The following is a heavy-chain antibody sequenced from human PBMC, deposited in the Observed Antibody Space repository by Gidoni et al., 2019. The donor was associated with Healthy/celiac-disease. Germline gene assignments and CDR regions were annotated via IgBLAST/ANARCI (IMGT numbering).Heavy chain of an antibody. J-gene: IGHJ6*02. V-gene: IGHV3-48*01. CDR1: GFTFSSYS. CDR3: ARGPRDYYYGMDV. Sequence: EVQLVESGGGLVQPGGSLRLSCAASGFTFSSYSMNWVRQAPGKGLEWVSYISSSSSTIYYADSVKGRFTISRDNAKNSLYLQMNSLRAEDTAVYYCARGPRDYYYGMDVWGQGTTVTVSS. CDR2: ISSSSSTI.